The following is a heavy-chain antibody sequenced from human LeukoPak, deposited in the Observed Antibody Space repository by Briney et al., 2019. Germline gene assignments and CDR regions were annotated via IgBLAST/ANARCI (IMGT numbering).Heavy chain of an antibody. CDR1: GGSFSGYY. V-gene: IGHV4-34*01. D-gene: IGHD3-22*01. CDR2: INHSGST. J-gene: IGHJ6*03. CDR3: ARRRTYYYDSSGYAPGYYYMDV. Sequence: SETLSLTCAVYGGSFSGYYWSWIRQPPGKGLEWIGEINHSGSTNYNPSLKSRVTISVDTSKNQFSLKLSSVTAADTAVYYCARRRTYYYDSSGYAPGYYYMDVWGKGTTVTISS.